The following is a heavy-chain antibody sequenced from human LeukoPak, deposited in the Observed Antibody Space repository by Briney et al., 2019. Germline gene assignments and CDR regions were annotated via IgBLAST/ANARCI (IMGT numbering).Heavy chain of an antibody. CDR2: IYYSGST. CDR3: ARYYYDSSGYYYFDY. Sequence: SQTLSLTCTVFGGSINSGGYYWSWIRQHPGKGLKWIGYIYYSGSTYYNPSLKSRVTISVDTSKNQFSLKLSSVTAADTAVYYCARYYYDSSGYYYFDYWGQGTLVTVSS. V-gene: IGHV4-31*03. D-gene: IGHD3-22*01. CDR1: GGSINSGGYY. J-gene: IGHJ4*02.